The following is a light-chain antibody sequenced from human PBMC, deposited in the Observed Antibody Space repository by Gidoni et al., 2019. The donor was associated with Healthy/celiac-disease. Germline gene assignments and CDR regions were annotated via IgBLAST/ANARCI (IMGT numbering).Light chain of an antibody. CDR1: QSVSIY. V-gene: IGKV3-11*01. CDR3: QQRSNWPPALT. Sequence: EIVLTQSPAPLSLSPGERATLSCRASQSVSIYLAWYQQKPGQAPRLLIYEASNRATGIPARFSGSGSGTDFTLTISSLEPEDFAVYYCQQRSNWPPALTFGGGTKVEIK. CDR2: EAS. J-gene: IGKJ4*01.